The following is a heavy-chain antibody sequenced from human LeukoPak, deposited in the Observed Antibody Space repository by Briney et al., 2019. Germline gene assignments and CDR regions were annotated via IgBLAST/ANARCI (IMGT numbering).Heavy chain of an antibody. V-gene: IGHV1-2*02. D-gene: IGHD3-16*01. CDR2: INPNSGCT. Sequence: ASVKVSCKASGYTFTGYYMHWVRQAPGQGRDWMGLINPNSGCTNYAQKFQGRVTMTRDTSIRTAYMELSRLRSDDTAVYYCARDLGFYYYYGMDVWGQGTTVPVSS. J-gene: IGHJ6*02. CDR1: GYTFTGYY. CDR3: ARDLGFYYYYGMDV.